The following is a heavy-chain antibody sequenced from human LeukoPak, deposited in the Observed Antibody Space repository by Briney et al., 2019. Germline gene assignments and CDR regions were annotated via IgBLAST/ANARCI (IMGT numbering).Heavy chain of an antibody. Sequence: GGSLRLSCAASGFPFTNAWMSWVRQPPGRGLEWVGRIKGKADDGTTDYTAPVKDRFTISRDDSINTLYLQMNNLKTEDTALYYCTTDCGRTSCYGDGAFDIWGQGTMGTVSS. D-gene: IGHD2-2*01. CDR2: IKGKADDGTT. J-gene: IGHJ3*02. CDR1: GFPFTNAW. V-gene: IGHV3-15*01. CDR3: TTDCGRTSCYGDGAFDI.